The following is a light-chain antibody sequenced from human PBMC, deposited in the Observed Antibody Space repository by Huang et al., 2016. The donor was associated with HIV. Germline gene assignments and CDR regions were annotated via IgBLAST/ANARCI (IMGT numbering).Light chain of an antibody. J-gene: IGKJ3*01. CDR1: QSVSSSY. V-gene: IGKV3-20*01. CDR3: QQYGSSLFT. Sequence: EIVLTQFPGTLPLSPGERATLSCRASQSVSSSYLAWYQQKPGQAPRLLIDGASSRATGIPDRFSGSGSGTDFTLTISRLEPEDFAVYYCQQYGSSLFTFGPGTKVDIK. CDR2: GAS.